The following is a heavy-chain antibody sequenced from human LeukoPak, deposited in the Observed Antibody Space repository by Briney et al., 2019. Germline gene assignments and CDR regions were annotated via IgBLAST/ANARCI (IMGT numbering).Heavy chain of an antibody. J-gene: IGHJ4*02. D-gene: IGHD3-3*01. Sequence: GGSLRLSCAASGFTFSNAWMSWVRQAPGKGLEWVGRIKANTDGGTTDYAAPVKGRFTISRDDSKNTLYLQMNNLKTEDTAVYYCSTDWDYGFWSGYCRFDYWGQGTLVTVSS. CDR3: STDWDYGFWSGYCRFDY. CDR1: GFTFSNAW. V-gene: IGHV3-15*01. CDR2: IKANTDGGTT.